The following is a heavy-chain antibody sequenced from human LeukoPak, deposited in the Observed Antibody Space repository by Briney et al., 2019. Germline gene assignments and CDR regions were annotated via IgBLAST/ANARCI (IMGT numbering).Heavy chain of an antibody. D-gene: IGHD2-2*01. V-gene: IGHV3-48*03. CDR2: ISSSGSTI. Sequence: GGSLRLSCAASGFTFSSYEMNWVRQAPGKGLEWVSYISSSGSTIYYADSVKGRFTISRDNSKNTLYMQMNSLRAEDTAVYYCAKAVVIVPTATPFDYWGQGTLVTVSS. CDR1: GFTFSSYE. CDR3: AKAVVIVPTATPFDY. J-gene: IGHJ4*02.